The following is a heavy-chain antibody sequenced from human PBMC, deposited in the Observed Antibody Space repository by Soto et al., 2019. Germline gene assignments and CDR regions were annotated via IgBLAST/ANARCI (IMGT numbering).Heavy chain of an antibody. J-gene: IGHJ6*02. Sequence: QVQLVQSGAEVKKPGASVKVSCKASGYTFTGYYMHWVRQAPGQGLEWMGWINPNSGGTNYAQKFQGWVTMTRDTSISTAYMELSRLRSDDTAVYYCARDYLQSGSYYYGMDVWGQGTTVTVSS. CDR2: INPNSGGT. V-gene: IGHV1-2*04. CDR3: ARDYLQSGSYYYGMDV. D-gene: IGHD1-26*01. CDR1: GYTFTGYY.